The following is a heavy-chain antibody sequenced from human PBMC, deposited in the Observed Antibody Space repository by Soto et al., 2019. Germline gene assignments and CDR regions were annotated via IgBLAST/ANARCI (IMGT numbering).Heavy chain of an antibody. Sequence: EVQLLGSGGGLVQPGGSLRLSCVGSGFPFSTYWMNWVRQAPGKGLEWVANINPDGNVGTYVDSVRGRFTNSRDNAKNSLYLQMNSLRADDTAVYFCAGWGGHDYNYWGQGIMVTVSS. CDR1: GFPFSTYW. J-gene: IGHJ4*02. D-gene: IGHD4-4*01. V-gene: IGHV3-7*03. CDR2: INPDGNVG. CDR3: AGWGGHDYNY.